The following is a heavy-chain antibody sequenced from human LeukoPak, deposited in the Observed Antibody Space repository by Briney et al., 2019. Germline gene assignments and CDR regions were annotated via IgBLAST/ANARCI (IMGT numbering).Heavy chain of an antibody. CDR3: VAQRDYNYGSWFDY. V-gene: IGHV1-8*03. CDR1: GYTVTSQA. D-gene: IGHD5-24*01. CDR2: MNPNSGNT. J-gene: IGHJ5*01. Sequence: GASVKVSCKASGYTVTSQAINWVRQASGQGLEWMGWMNPNSGNTGYAQKFQGRVTITRNTSISTAYMELTSLRSEDTAVYYCVAQRDYNYGSWFDYWGQGTLVTVSP.